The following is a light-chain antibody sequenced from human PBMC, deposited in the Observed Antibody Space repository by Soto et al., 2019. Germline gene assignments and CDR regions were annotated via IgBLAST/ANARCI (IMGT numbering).Light chain of an antibody. V-gene: IGLV7-46*01. Sequence: QAVVTQEPSLTVSPGGTVTLTCGSSTGAVTSSHYPYWFQQRPGQAPRTLIYNTSNKHSWTPARFSGSLLGGKAALTLSGAQRGEEADYYCFLFYSGPRLLGGGT. J-gene: IGLJ2*01. CDR3: FLFYSGPRL. CDR1: TGAVTSSHY. CDR2: NTS.